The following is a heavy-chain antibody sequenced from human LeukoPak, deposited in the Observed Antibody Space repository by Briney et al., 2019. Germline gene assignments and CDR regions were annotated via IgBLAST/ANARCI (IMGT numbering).Heavy chain of an antibody. CDR3: ARDRQDTCSDY. D-gene: IGHD5-18*01. J-gene: IGHJ4*02. CDR2: ISSSSSTI. Sequence: GGSLRLSCAASGFTFSSYSMNWVRQAPGKGLEWVSYISSSSSTIYYADSVKSRFTISRDNAKNSLYLQMNSLRAEDTAVYYCARDRQDTCSDYWGQGTLVTVSS. V-gene: IGHV3-48*01. CDR1: GFTFSSYS.